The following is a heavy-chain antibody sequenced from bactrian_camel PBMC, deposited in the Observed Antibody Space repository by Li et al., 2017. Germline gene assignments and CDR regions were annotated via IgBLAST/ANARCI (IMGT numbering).Heavy chain of an antibody. D-gene: IGHD3*01. J-gene: IGHJ6*01. V-gene: IGHV3S55*01. CDR3: AADGCGVVDGLSANSWGAGY. Sequence: QVQLVESGGGSVQAGGTLKLSCVASFYPSEYYMAWFRQTPGKEREWVATIDSDGTTYYAKSVQGRFTISRTTAKNTLFLQMNNLKPEDTAKYLCAADGCGVVDGLSANSWGAGYWGQGTQVTVS. CDR2: IDSDGTT. CDR1: FYPSEYY.